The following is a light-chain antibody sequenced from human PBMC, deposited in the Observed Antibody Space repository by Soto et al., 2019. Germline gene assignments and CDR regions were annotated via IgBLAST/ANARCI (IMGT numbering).Light chain of an antibody. CDR3: QQYGSSGT. J-gene: IGKJ1*01. CDR1: QSVSSNY. V-gene: IGKV3-20*01. Sequence: EIVMTQSPATLSVSPREIATLSCRASQSVSSNYLAWYQQKPGQVPRLFIYGASRRATGIPDRFSGSGSGTDFTLTISRLEPEDFAVYYCQQYGSSGTFGQGTKVDIK. CDR2: GAS.